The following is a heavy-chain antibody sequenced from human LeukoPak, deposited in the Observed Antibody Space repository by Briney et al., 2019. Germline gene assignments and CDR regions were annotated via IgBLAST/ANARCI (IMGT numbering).Heavy chain of an antibody. CDR3: TRLSDTEGSSTSYRASDI. CDR2: IKQDGSDT. D-gene: IGHD2-2*01. V-gene: IGHV3-7*03. Sequence: GGSLRLSCAASGFKFTTHWMSWVRQAPGKGLEWVANIKQDGSDTKYVESVKGRFTISRDNAKNSLYLQMSSLRAEDTALYYCTRLSDTEGSSTSYRASDIWGQGTMVTVAS. J-gene: IGHJ3*02. CDR1: GFKFTTHW.